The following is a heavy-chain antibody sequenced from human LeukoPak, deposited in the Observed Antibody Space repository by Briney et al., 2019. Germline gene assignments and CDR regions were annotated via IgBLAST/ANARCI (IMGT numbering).Heavy chain of an antibody. V-gene: IGHV3-23*01. CDR1: GFTFGDYA. J-gene: IGHJ6*02. CDR2: ISGSGGST. Sequence: PGRSLRLSCTASGFTFGDYAMSWVRQAPGKGLEWVSAISGSGGSTYYADPVKGRFTISRDNSKNTLYLQMNSLRAEDTAVYYCARDGGNDYGDFYGMDVWGQGTTVTVSS. CDR3: ARDGGNDYGDFYGMDV. D-gene: IGHD4-17*01.